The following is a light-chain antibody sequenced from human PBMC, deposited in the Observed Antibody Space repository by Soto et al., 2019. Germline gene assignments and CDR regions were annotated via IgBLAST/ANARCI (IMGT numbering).Light chain of an antibody. Sequence: QSALTQPASVSGSPGQSITISCTGTSSDVGNYNLVSWYQQYPGKAPKLMIFGVSERPSGVSNRFSGSKSGNTASLTISGLQAEDEADYYCCSYTSSTTPLFGGGTKLTVL. V-gene: IGLV2-14*02. CDR3: CSYTSSTTPL. CDR2: GVS. J-gene: IGLJ2*01. CDR1: SSDVGNYNL.